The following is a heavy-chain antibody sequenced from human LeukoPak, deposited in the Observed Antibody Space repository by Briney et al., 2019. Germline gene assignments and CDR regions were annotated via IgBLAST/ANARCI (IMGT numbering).Heavy chain of an antibody. J-gene: IGHJ4*02. CDR3: ANVPYYGSGTPFDH. CDR2: ISGTGGNT. D-gene: IGHD3-10*01. CDR1: GFTFSSYA. V-gene: IGHV3-23*01. Sequence: GGFLRLSCAASGFTFSSYAMSWVRQAPGQGLELVSSISGTGGNTYYADSVKGRFTISRDDSKNTLYLQMNSLRAEDTAVYYCANVPYYGSGTPFDHWGQGTLVTVSS.